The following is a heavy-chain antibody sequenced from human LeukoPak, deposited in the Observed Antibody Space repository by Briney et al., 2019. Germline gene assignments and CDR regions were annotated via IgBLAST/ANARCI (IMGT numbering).Heavy chain of an antibody. CDR3: ARRQFLRGFSRPYYYYYMDV. CDR2: IYTSGST. J-gene: IGHJ6*03. CDR1: GGSISSYY. D-gene: IGHD2/OR15-2a*01. Sequence: PSETLSLTCTVSGGSISSYYWSWIRQPAGKGLEWIGRIYTSGSTNYNPSLKSRVTMSVDTSKNQFSLKLSSVTAADTAVYYCARRQFLRGFSRPYYYYYMDVWGKGTTVTISS. V-gene: IGHV4-4*07.